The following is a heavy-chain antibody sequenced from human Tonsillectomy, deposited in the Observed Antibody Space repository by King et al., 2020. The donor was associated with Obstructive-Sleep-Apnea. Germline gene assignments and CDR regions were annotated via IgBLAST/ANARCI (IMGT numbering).Heavy chain of an antibody. Sequence: QLVQSGAEVKKPGESLKISCKGSGYSFTSYWIGWVRQMPGKGLEWMGIIYPGDSDTRYSPSFQGQVTILADKSLSTAYLQWSSLKASDTAMYYCARRYSSSWYEVWFDPWGQGTLVTVSS. CDR2: IYPGDSDT. V-gene: IGHV5-51*01. D-gene: IGHD6-13*01. CDR1: GYSFTSYW. J-gene: IGHJ5*02. CDR3: ARRYSSSWYEVWFDP.